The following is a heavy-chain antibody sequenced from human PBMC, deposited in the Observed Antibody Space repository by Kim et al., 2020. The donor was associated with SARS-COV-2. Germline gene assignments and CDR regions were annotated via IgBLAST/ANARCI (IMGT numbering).Heavy chain of an antibody. CDR2: IYPGDSDT. CDR1: GYGFSSYW. D-gene: IGHD6-6*01. Sequence: GESLKISCKGSGYGFSSYWIGWVRQMPGKGLEWMGVIYPGDSDTRYSPSFQGQVTISADKSINTAYLQWSSLEASDTAMYYCARAGGSSSRYFDYWGQGTLVTVSS. J-gene: IGHJ4*02. CDR3: ARAGGSSSRYFDY. V-gene: IGHV5-51*01.